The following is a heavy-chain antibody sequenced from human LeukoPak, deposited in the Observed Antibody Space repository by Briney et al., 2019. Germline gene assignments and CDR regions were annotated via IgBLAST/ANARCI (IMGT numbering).Heavy chain of an antibody. Sequence: DSVKVSCKASGYTFIGYHMHWVRQAPGQGPEWMGWFSPNSGGTKYAQKFQGRVTMTRDTSITTTYMELSRLRFDDTAVYYCARDSIFDYWGQGTLVTVSS. CDR2: FSPNSGGT. J-gene: IGHJ4*02. CDR1: GYTFIGYH. CDR3: ARDSIFDY. D-gene: IGHD3-3*01. V-gene: IGHV1-2*02.